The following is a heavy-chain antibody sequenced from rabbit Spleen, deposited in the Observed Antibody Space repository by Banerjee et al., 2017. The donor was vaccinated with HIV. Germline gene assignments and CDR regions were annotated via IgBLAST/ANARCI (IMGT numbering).Heavy chain of an antibody. J-gene: IGHJ4*01. CDR3: ARGSATMTMVITGYYLSL. CDR2: IYTGNGKT. Sequence: VESGGGLVKPGASLTLTCTASGFSFNVNYDMCWVRQAPGKGLEWIGCIYTGNGKTYYASWAKGRFTISKTSNTVDLKMTSLTAADTATYFCARGSATMTMVITGYYLSLWGPGTLVTVS. D-gene: IGHD2-1*01. CDR1: GFSFNVNYD. V-gene: IGHV1S40*01.